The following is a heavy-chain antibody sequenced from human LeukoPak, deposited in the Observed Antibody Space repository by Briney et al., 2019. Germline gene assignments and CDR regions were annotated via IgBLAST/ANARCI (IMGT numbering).Heavy chain of an antibody. V-gene: IGHV4-34*01. CDR2: INPSGST. CDR1: GGSFSGYH. D-gene: IGHD3-16*01. Sequence: SETLSLTCAVYGGSFSGYHWTWIRQSPGKGLEWIGDINPSGSTYYNPSLKSRLTISVDTSKNQFSLKLRSVTDADTAVYYCPGGVHEFPRIFGVMPISSFYLDVWGKGATVTVS. J-gene: IGHJ6*03. CDR3: PGGVHEFPRIFGVMPISSFYLDV.